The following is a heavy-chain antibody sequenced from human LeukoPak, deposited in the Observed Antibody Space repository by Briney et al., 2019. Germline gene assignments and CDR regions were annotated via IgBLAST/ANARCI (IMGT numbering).Heavy chain of an antibody. J-gene: IGHJ4*02. V-gene: IGHV3-30*18. CDR1: GFTFSSYG. Sequence: GGSLRLSCAASGFTFSSYGMHWVRQAPGKGLEWVAVISYDGSNKYYADSVKGRFTISRDNSKNTLYLQMNSLRAEDTAVYYCAKESYSSGSSYFDYRGQGTLVTVSS. D-gene: IGHD6-19*01. CDR3: AKESYSSGSSYFDY. CDR2: ISYDGSNK.